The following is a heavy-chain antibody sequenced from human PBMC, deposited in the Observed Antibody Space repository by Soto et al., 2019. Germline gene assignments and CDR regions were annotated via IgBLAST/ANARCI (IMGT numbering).Heavy chain of an antibody. D-gene: IGHD5-12*01. J-gene: IGHJ4*02. CDR3: ARGDGVEMATMFDY. CDR1: GFTFSSYS. CDR2: ISSSSSYI. V-gene: IGHV3-21*01. Sequence: EVQLVESGGGLVKPGGSLRLSCAASGFTFSSYSMNWVRQAPGKGLEWVSSISSSSSYIYYADSVKGRFTISRDNAKNSLYLQMNSLRAEDTAVYYCARGDGVEMATMFDYWGQGTLVTVSS.